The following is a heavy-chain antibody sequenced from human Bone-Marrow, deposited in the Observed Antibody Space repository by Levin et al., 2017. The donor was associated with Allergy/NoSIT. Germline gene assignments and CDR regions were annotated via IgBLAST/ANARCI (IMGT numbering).Heavy chain of an antibody. CDR1: GFSISSCD. J-gene: IGHJ4*02. D-gene: IGHD6-13*01. Sequence: GGSLRLSCAASGFSISSCDMHWVRQTPGKGLEWVAVIWYDGSNKYYVDSVKGRFTISRDNSKNSLYLQMDSLRAEDTALYYCARVARIAAAGPFDYWGQGTLVTVSS. V-gene: IGHV3-33*01. CDR2: IWYDGSNK. CDR3: ARVARIAAAGPFDY.